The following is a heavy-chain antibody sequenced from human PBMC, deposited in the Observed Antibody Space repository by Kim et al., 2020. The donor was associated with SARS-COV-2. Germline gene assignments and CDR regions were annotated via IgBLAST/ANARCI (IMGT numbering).Heavy chain of an antibody. CDR1: GFTFNTYW. CDR2: IKTDGDDR. CDR3: VCKTAQTGYYDQGA. D-gene: IGHD3-10*02. J-gene: IGHJ6*03. V-gene: IGHV3-74*01. Sequence: GGSLRLSCAASGFTFNTYWMRWVRQAPGRGLVWVSHIKTDGDDRKYADSVDVRVTASIDNANNTLILQLHSIRAEDTAASDCVCKTAQTGYYDQGAWG.